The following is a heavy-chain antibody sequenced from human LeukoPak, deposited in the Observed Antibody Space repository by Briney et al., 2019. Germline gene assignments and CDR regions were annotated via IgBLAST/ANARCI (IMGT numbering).Heavy chain of an antibody. D-gene: IGHD3-3*01. CDR1: GFTFSSYS. V-gene: IGHV3-21*01. CDR3: ARDREWPDHYFDY. J-gene: IGHJ4*02. Sequence: PGGSLRLSCAASGFTFSSYSMTWVRQAPGPGLEWVSSISSSSSYIYYADSVKGRFTISRDNAKNSLYLQMNSLRAEDTAVYYCARDREWPDHYFDYWGQGTLVTVSS. CDR2: ISSSSSYI.